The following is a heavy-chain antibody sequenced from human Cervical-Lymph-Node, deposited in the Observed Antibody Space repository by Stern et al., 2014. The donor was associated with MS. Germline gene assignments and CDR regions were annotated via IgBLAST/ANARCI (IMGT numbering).Heavy chain of an antibody. Sequence: QVQLVQSGAEVKKPGASVKVSCKASGYTFTSYYIHWVRQAPGQGLEWMGFINPSGGSTSYAQKFQGRVTMTRDTSTSTVYMQLSSLRSEDTAVYYCASFHWDSSGDYWGQGTQVTVSS. V-gene: IGHV1-46*03. CDR3: ASFHWDSSGDY. CDR1: GYTFTSYY. CDR2: INPSGGST. J-gene: IGHJ4*02. D-gene: IGHD3-22*01.